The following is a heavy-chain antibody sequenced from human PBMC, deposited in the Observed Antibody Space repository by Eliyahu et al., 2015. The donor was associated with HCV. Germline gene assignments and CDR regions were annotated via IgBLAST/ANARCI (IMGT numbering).Heavy chain of an antibody. CDR2: IYYSGST. CDR3: ARVDDYVWGSYRSNPPWYFDL. D-gene: IGHD3-16*02. CDR1: GGSISSYY. J-gene: IGHJ2*01. Sequence: QVQLQESGPGLVKPSETLSLTCTVSGGSISSYYWSWIRQPPGKGLEWIGYIYYSGSTNYNPSLKSRVTISVDTSKNQFSLKLSSVTAADTAVYYCARVDDYVWGSYRSNPPWYFDLWGRGTLVTVSS. V-gene: IGHV4-59*01.